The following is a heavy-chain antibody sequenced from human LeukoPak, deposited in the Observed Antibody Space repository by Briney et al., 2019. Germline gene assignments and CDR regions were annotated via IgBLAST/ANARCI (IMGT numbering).Heavy chain of an antibody. CDR3: AKVLSGSGSYDS. J-gene: IGHJ5*01. CDR1: GFTFVSSA. CDR2: VTIGSTT. D-gene: IGHD3-10*01. Sequence: PGGSLRLSCAAAGFTFVSSAMRWVRQAPGKGLEWVSTVTIGSTTFYGDAVKGRFSVSRDNSLNTLYLQMNSLRAEDTAVYYCAKVLSGSGSYDSWGQGSLVTVSS. V-gene: IGHV3-23*02.